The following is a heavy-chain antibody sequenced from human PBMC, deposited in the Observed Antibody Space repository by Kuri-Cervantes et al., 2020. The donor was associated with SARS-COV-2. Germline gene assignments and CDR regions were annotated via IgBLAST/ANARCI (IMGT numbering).Heavy chain of an antibody. CDR3: ATQGRIGGVISNAFDY. D-gene: IGHD3-10*01. Sequence: GGSLRLSCAASGFTFSSYSMNWVRQAPGKGLEWVSSISSSSSYIYYADSAKGRFTISRDNAKNSLYLQMNSLRAEDTAVYYCATQGRIGGVISNAFDYWGQGTLVTVSS. CDR1: GFTFSSYS. CDR2: ISSSSSYI. J-gene: IGHJ4*02. V-gene: IGHV3-21*01.